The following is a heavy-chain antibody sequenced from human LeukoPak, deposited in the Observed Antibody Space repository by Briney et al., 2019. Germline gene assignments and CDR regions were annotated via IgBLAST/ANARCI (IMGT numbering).Heavy chain of an antibody. Sequence: GASVKVSCKASGYTFTSYGISWVRQAPGQGLEWMGWIGAYNGNTNYAQKLQGRVTMTTDTSTSTAYMELRSLRSDDTAVYYCARVYYDFWSGYEYDAFDIWGQGTMVTVSS. CDR2: IGAYNGNT. D-gene: IGHD3-3*01. V-gene: IGHV1-18*01. J-gene: IGHJ3*02. CDR1: GYTFTSYG. CDR3: ARVYYDFWSGYEYDAFDI.